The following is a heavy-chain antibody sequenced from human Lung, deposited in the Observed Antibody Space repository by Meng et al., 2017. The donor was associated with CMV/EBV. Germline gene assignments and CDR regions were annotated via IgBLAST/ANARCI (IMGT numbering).Heavy chain of an antibody. CDR3: AKDLLLFGGANAYFDY. J-gene: IGHJ4*02. CDR1: GFTFDNYG. D-gene: IGHD3-16*01. V-gene: IGHV3-30*02. CDR2: IRHDGTNK. Sequence: GGSLRLXCAASGFTFDNYGMHWVRQTPGKGLEWVAFIRHDGTNKYYGDSVKGRFTISRDNSKNTVYLQMNSLRPEETAIYYCAKDLLLFGGANAYFDYWGQGXLVTASS.